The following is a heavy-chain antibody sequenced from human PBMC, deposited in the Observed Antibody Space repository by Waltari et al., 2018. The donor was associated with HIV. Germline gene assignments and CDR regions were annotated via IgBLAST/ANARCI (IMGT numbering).Heavy chain of an antibody. D-gene: IGHD3-3*01. CDR3: ARDAHYYDFWASGYYYYGMDL. Sequence: EVNLVESGGELVQPGDSLKLSCLASGFSFSSHWMNWVRQAPGKGREWVANIKEDGSETYYVDSVKCRFNISRDNTKNILYLKMNNLRREDTAVYYCARDAHYYDFWASGYYYYGMDLWGRGTTVSVSS. CDR1: GFSFSSHW. J-gene: IGHJ6*02. CDR2: IKEDGSET. V-gene: IGHV3-7*01.